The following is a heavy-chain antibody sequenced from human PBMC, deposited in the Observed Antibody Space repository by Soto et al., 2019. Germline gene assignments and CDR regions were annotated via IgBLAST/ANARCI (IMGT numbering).Heavy chain of an antibody. CDR1: GFSLSTYW. J-gene: IGHJ4*02. CDR3: ARDLGGSHDY. CDR2: IKTDGSVT. D-gene: IGHD3-16*01. V-gene: IGHV3-74*01. Sequence: GFLRIGCADAGFSLSTYWMHWVRQAPGKGLVWVSRIKTDGSVTTYADSVKGRFTISRDNATNKLYLQMNTLRAEDTAVYYCARDLGGSHDYWGRGTLVTV.